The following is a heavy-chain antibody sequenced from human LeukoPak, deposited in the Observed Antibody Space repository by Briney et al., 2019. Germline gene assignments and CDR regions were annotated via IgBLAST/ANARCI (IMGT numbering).Heavy chain of an antibody. CDR3: ARASWISTADAVC. V-gene: IGHV3-21*04. CDR1: GFTFSSYS. Sequence: GGSLRLSCAASGFTFSSYSMNWVRQAPGKGLEWVSSISSSSSYIYYADSVKGRFTISRDNAKNSLYLQMNSLRVEDTAIYYCARASWISTADAVCWGQGTRVTVSS. D-gene: IGHD2-2*03. J-gene: IGHJ4*02. CDR2: ISSSSSYI.